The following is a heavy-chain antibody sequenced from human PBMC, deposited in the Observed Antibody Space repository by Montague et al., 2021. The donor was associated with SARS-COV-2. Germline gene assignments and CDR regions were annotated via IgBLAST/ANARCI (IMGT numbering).Heavy chain of an antibody. CDR2: IYYSGST. J-gene: IGHJ3*02. CDR1: GGSIRTSSYY. V-gene: IGHV4-39*01. D-gene: IGHD2-21*02. CDR3: ARHGPFVVVTAIHDTFDI. Sequence: SETLSLTCTVSGGSIRTSSYYWGWIRQPPGKGLDWIGSIYYSGSTYYNPSLKSRVTISVDTSKNQFSLKLSSVTAADTAVYYCARHGPFVVVTAIHDTFDIWGQGTMVTVSS.